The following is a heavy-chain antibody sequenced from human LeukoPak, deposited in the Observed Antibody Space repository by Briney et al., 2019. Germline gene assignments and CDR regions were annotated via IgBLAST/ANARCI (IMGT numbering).Heavy chain of an antibody. D-gene: IGHD5-18*01. CDR1: GYTFTSYD. V-gene: IGHV1-8*01. J-gene: IGHJ4*02. CDR3: AIGVKRLWLTNY. CDR2: MNPNSGNT. Sequence: ASVKVSCKASGYTFTSYDINWVRQATGQGLEWMGWMNPNSGNTGYAQKFQGRVTMTRNTSISTAYMELSSLRSEDTAVYYCAIGVKRLWLTNYCGQGTLVTVSS.